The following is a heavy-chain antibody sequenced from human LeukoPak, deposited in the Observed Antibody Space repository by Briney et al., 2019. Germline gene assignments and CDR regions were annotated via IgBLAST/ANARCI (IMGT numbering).Heavy chain of an antibody. V-gene: IGHV3-73*01. CDR1: GFTFSGSA. CDR2: IRSKANSYAT. J-gene: IGHJ4*02. CDR3: TRLVIAAAGTTTIDY. D-gene: IGHD6-13*01. Sequence: GGSLRLSCAASGFTFSGSAMHWVRQASGKGLEWVGRIRSKANSYATAYAASVKGRFTISRDDSKNTAYLQMNSLKTEDTAVHYCTRLVIAAAGTTTIDYWGQGTLVTVSS.